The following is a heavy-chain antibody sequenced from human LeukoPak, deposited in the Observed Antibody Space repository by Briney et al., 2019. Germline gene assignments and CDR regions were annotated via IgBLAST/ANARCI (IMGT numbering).Heavy chain of an antibody. CDR1: GFTFSSYG. Sequence: GGSLRLSCAASGFTFSSYGMHWVRQAPGKGLEWVAFIRYDGSNKYYADSVKGRFTISRDNSKNTLYLQMNSLRAEDTAVYYCAKDPWIIAAPRIDYWGQGTLVTVSS. CDR2: IRYDGSNK. V-gene: IGHV3-30*02. J-gene: IGHJ4*02. D-gene: IGHD6-6*01. CDR3: AKDPWIIAAPRIDY.